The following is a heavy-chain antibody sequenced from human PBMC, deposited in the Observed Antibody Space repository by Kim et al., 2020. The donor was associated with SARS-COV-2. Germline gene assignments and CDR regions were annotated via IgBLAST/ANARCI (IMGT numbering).Heavy chain of an antibody. Sequence: SLRLSCAASGFTFDDYAMHWVRQVPGKGPEWVACISWDNDDIAYADSVKGRFTVSRDNAKNSLYLQMNSLRPEDTAFYYCAKDRVETFYFDDSGFDHWGQGTLVTVSS. V-gene: IGHV3-9*01. J-gene: IGHJ4*02. CDR1: GFTFDDYA. D-gene: IGHD3-22*01. CDR3: AKDRVETFYFDDSGFDH. CDR2: ISWDNDDI.